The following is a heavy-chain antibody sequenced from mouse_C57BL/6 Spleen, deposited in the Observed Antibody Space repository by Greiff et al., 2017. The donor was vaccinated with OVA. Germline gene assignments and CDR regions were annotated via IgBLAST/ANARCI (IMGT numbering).Heavy chain of an antibody. CDR2: ISSGGSYT. Sequence: EVQGVESGGDLVKPGGSLKLSCAASGFTFSSYGMSWVRQTPDKRLEWVATISSGGSYTYYPDSVKGRFTISRDNAKNTLYLQMSSLKSEDTAMYYCARGGTDAMDYWGQGTSVTVSS. J-gene: IGHJ4*01. D-gene: IGHD3-3*01. CDR3: ARGGTDAMDY. CDR1: GFTFSSYG. V-gene: IGHV5-6*01.